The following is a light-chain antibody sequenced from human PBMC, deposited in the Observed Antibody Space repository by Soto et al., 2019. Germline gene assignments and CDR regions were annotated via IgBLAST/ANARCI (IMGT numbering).Light chain of an antibody. CDR3: QHFNSYLRT. J-gene: IGKJ1*01. CDR2: DAS. Sequence: AIQLTQSPSSLSASVGDRVTITCRASQGISRALAWYQGKPGKPPKLLIYDASTLESGVPSRFSGSGSWTDFTLTISSLQPEDFATYYCQHFNSYLRTFGQGTKVEIK. CDR1: QGISRA. V-gene: IGKV1-13*02.